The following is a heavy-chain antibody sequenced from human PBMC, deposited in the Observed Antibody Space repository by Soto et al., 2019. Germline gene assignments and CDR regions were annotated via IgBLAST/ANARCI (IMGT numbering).Heavy chain of an antibody. CDR1: GFSFGSYA. CDR3: ARWSYLDY. V-gene: IGHV3-23*01. D-gene: IGHD3-3*01. Sequence: SLRLSCAASGFSFGSYALSWVRQAPGKGLEWVSTISGSDGKTFYADSVRGRFSISRDTSQNTLYLQMNSLRADDTAIYYCARWSYLDYWGQGTRVTVSS. J-gene: IGHJ4*02. CDR2: ISGSDGKT.